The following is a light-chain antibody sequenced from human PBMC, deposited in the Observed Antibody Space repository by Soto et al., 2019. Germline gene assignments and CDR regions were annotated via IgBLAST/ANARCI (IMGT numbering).Light chain of an antibody. CDR3: MQGTHWPGT. V-gene: IGKV2-30*01. Sequence: DVVMTQSPLSLPVTLGQPASISCRSSQSLVYSDGNTYLNWFQQRPGQSPRRLIYKVSNRDSEVPDRFSGIGSGTDFTLKISRVEAEDVGVYYFMQGTHWPGTFGQGTKVEIK. CDR1: QSLVYSDGNTY. CDR2: KVS. J-gene: IGKJ1*01.